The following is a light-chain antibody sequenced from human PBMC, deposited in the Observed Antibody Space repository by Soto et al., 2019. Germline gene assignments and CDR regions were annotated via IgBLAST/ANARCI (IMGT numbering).Light chain of an antibody. CDR2: GAS. Sequence: DIVMTQSPATLSVSPGERATLSCRASQSVSSSLAWYQQKPGQAPRLLIYGASTRATGIPARFSGSGSGKEFALTISSLQSEDFAVYYCQQYNNWPRTFGQGTKVEIK. J-gene: IGKJ1*01. V-gene: IGKV3-15*01. CDR1: QSVSSS. CDR3: QQYNNWPRT.